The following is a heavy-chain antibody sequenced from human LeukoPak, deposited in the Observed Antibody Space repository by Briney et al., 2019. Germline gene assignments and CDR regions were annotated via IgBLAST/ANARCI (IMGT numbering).Heavy chain of an antibody. Sequence: SETLSLTCTVSGGSISNYYWSWIRQPPGKGLEWIGNIFYSGSPNYNPSLKSRVTISFDTSKNQFSLKLSSVTAADTAVYYCARVGDLAAAGAYDSWGQGTLVTVSS. CDR1: GGSISNYY. CDR3: ARVGDLAAAGAYDS. D-gene: IGHD6-13*01. CDR2: IFYSGSP. V-gene: IGHV4-59*08. J-gene: IGHJ4*02.